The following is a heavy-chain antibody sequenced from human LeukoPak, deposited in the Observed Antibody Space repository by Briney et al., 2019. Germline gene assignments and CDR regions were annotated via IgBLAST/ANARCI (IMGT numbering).Heavy chain of an antibody. CDR1: GGSISSYY. Sequence: SETLSLTCTVSGGSISSYYWSWIRQPPGKGLEWIGYIYYSGSTTYNPSLKSRVTISVDTSKNQFSLKLSSVTAADTAVYYCARGFAYGDTGSFDYWGQGTLVTVSS. CDR2: IYYSGST. D-gene: IGHD4-17*01. V-gene: IGHV4-59*01. J-gene: IGHJ4*02. CDR3: ARGFAYGDTGSFDY.